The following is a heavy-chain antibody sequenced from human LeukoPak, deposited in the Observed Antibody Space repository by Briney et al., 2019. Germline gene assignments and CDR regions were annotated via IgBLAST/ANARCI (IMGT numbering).Heavy chain of an antibody. J-gene: IGHJ4*02. Sequence: PSETLSLTCTVSGGSISGYYWSWIRQPPGKGLEWIGYIYYSGSTNYNPSLKSRVTISVDTSKNQFSLKLSSVTAADTAVYYCATIYGDYVGPFDYWGQGTLVTVSS. D-gene: IGHD4-17*01. CDR2: IYYSGST. CDR1: GGSISGYY. V-gene: IGHV4-59*08. CDR3: ATIYGDYVGPFDY.